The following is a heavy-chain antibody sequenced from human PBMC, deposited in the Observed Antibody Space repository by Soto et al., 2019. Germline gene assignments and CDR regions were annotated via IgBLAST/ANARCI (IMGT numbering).Heavy chain of an antibody. V-gene: IGHV3-48*02. D-gene: IGHD3-3*01. CDR3: ARIKLVEWFFINVDVYDMDV. J-gene: IGHJ6*02. CDR1: GFTFSSAA. CDR2: ISSGSRTT. Sequence: QSGGSLRLCCAASGFTFSSAARSGVRQAPGKGLEWVSAISSGSRTTYYADSVEGRFTVSRDNARNSVSLQMDSLRDEDAAVYYCARIKLVEWFFINVDVYDMDVWGQGTPVTVSS.